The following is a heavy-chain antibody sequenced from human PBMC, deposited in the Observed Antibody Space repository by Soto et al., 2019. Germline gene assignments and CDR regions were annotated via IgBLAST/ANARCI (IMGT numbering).Heavy chain of an antibody. CDR3: ATSYDSGFDP. V-gene: IGHV1-18*04. CDR1: GYSFSTYD. CDR2: ISPKNGNR. Sequence: QPQLVQSGAEVREPGASVKLSCKASGYSFSTYDISWLRQAPGKGLAWMGVISPKNGNRNFAWKFLDRFLMTTDTSSNTAYMELESLRYDDTAIYYCATSYDSGFDPWGHGTLVTVSS. J-gene: IGHJ5*02. D-gene: IGHD3-3*01.